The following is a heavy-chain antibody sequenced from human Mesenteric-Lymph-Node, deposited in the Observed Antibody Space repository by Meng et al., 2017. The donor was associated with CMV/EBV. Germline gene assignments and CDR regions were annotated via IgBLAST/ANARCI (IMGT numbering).Heavy chain of an antibody. CDR3: ARGVDFWSGYLDS. D-gene: IGHD3-3*01. V-gene: IGHV4-30-4*08. CDR1: GGSITGGDYY. J-gene: IGHJ4*02. CDR2: IIYSGST. Sequence: SETLSLTCTVSGGSITGGDYYWSWIRQPPGKGLEWIGHIIYSGSTFYNPSLKSRLSISRDTSKNQFSLHLSSVTAADTAVYFCARGVDFWSGYLDSWGQGTLVTVSS.